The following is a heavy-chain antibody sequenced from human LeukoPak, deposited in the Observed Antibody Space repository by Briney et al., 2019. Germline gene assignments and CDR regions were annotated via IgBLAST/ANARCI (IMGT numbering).Heavy chain of an antibody. CDR1: GFTFSSYS. Sequence: GGSLRLSCAASGFTFSSYSMNWVRQAPGKGLEWVSYISSSSSTIYYADSVKGRFTISRDNAKNSLYLQMNSLRAEDTAVYYCATLRLWSGYYTGIGWSDPWGQGTLVTVSS. D-gene: IGHD3-3*01. CDR3: ATLRLWSGYYTGIGWSDP. V-gene: IGHV3-48*01. J-gene: IGHJ5*02. CDR2: ISSSSSTI.